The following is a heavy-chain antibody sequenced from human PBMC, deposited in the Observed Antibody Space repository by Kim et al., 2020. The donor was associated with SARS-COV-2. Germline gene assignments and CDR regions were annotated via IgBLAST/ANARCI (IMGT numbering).Heavy chain of an antibody. Sequence: GGSLRLSCAASGFTFSSYAMHWVRQAPGKGLEWVAVISYDGSNKYYADSVKGRFTISRDNSKNTLYLQMNSLRAEDTAVYYCARDGPFGVWYFDLWGRGTLVTVSS. CDR2: ISYDGSNK. J-gene: IGHJ2*01. CDR3: ARDGPFGVWYFDL. CDR1: GFTFSSYA. D-gene: IGHD3-16*01. V-gene: IGHV3-30*04.